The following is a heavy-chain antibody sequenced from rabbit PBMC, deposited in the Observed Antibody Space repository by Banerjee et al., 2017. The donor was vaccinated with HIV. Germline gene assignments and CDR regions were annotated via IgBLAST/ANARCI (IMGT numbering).Heavy chain of an antibody. CDR2: IGVGGGST. V-gene: IGHV1S45*01. Sequence: QEQLVESGGGLVQPEGSLTLTCTASGFSFSSGYNMCWVRQAPGKGLEWIACIGVGGGSTYYASWAKGRFTITKTSSTTVTLQMTSLTAADTANYFCARHDDSSGWTSSLWGPGTLVTVS. D-gene: IGHD4-1*01. CDR3: ARHDDSSGWTSSL. J-gene: IGHJ4*01. CDR1: GFSFSSGYN.